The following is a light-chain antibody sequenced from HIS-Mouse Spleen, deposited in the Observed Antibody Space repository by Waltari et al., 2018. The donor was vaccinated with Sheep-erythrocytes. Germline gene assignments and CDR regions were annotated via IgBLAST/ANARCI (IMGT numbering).Light chain of an antibody. CDR2: DVS. J-gene: IGLJ1*01. CDR1: SSDVGGYNY. V-gene: IGLV2-11*01. CDR3: CSYAGSYNHV. Sequence: QSALTQPRLVSGSPGQSVTISCTGTSSDVGGYNYVPWYQQHPGKAPKLMIYDVSKRPSGVPDRFSGSKSGNTASLTISGLQAEDEADYCCCSYAGSYNHVFATGTKVTVL.